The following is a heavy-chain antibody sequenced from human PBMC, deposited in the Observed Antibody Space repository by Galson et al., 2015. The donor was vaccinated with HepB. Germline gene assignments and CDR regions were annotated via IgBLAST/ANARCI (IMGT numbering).Heavy chain of an antibody. CDR3: ARDAEGGLWLVSPAYSFDY. D-gene: IGHD6-19*01. J-gene: IGHJ4*02. Sequence: SLRLSCAASGFTFSNYGMHWVRQAPGKGLEWVAVIWSDGSNKYHADSVKGRFTISRANSKNTLYLQMNSLRAEDTAVYYCARDAEGGLWLVSPAYSFDYWGQGTLVTVSS. CDR1: GFTFSNYG. V-gene: IGHV3-33*01. CDR2: IWSDGSNK.